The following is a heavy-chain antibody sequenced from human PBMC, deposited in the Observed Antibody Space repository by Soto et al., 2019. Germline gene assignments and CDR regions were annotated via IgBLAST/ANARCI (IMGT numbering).Heavy chain of an antibody. J-gene: IGHJ2*01. D-gene: IGHD2-15*01. CDR2: IYYSGST. CDR3: ARDLRYGGNPLGYFDL. Sequence: QVQLQESGPGLVKPSQTLSLTCTVSGGSISSGGYYWSWIRQYPGKGLEWIGYIYYSGSTYCNPSLKSRVTISVDTSKNQFSLKLSSVTAADTAVYYCARDLRYGGNPLGYFDLWGRGTLVTVSS. CDR1: GGSISSGGYY. V-gene: IGHV4-31*03.